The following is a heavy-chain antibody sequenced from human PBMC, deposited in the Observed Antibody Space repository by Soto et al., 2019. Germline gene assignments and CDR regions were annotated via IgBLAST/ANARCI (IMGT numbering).Heavy chain of an antibody. CDR3: ARVRREYDNSGPVDY. CDR1: GGSISRSSYY. J-gene: IGHJ4*02. CDR2: IYYGGST. D-gene: IGHD3-22*01. V-gene: IGHV4-39*07. Sequence: SETLSLTCTVSGGSISRSSYYWGWIRQPPGKGLEWIGSIYYGGSTYYNPSLQSRVTMSVDRSRNQFSLKLNSVTAADTAVYYCARVRREYDNSGPVDYWGQGTLVTVSS.